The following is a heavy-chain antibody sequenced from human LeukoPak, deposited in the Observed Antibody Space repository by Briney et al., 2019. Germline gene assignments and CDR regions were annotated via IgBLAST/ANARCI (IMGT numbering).Heavy chain of an antibody. V-gene: IGHV1-69*05. D-gene: IGHD5-12*01. CDR3: ASGRVATFDY. J-gene: IGHJ4*02. CDR2: IIPIFGTA. CDR1: GGTFSSYA. Sequence: GSSVKVSCKASGGTFSSYAISWVRQAPGQGLEWMGGIIPIFGTANYAQKFQGGVTITTDESTSTAYMEPSSLRSEDTAVYYCASGRVATFDYWGQGTLVTVSS.